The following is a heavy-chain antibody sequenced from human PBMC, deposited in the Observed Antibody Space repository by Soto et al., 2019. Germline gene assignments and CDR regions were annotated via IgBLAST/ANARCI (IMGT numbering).Heavy chain of an antibody. CDR3: ARLDIVVVPAAMFLDY. CDR2: ISAYNGNT. Sequence: GASVKVSCKASGYTFTSYGISWVRQAPGQGLELMGWISAYNGNTNYAQKLQGRVTMTTDTSTSTAYMELRSLRSDDTAVYYCARLDIVVVPAAMFLDYWGQGTLVTVSS. CDR1: GYTFTSYG. J-gene: IGHJ4*02. D-gene: IGHD2-2*03. V-gene: IGHV1-18*04.